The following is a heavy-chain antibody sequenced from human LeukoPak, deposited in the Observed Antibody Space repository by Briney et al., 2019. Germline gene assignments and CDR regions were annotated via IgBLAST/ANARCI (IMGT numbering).Heavy chain of an antibody. CDR2: LSSDGSNK. CDR1: GFTFSSYS. V-gene: IGHV3-30-3*01. D-gene: IGHD7-27*01. CDR3: ARSPLGMGRDY. J-gene: IGHJ4*02. Sequence: GGSLRLSCAASGFTFSSYSMHWVRQAPGKGLEGVAVLSSDGSNKYYADSVKGRFTISRDNSKSTLSLQMNSLRAEDTAVYYCARSPLGMGRDYWGQGTLVTVSS.